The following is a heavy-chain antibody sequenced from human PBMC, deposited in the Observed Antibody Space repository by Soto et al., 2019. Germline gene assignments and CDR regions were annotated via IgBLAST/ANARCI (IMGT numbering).Heavy chain of an antibody. CDR1: GYTFTSYG. D-gene: IGHD1-26*01. J-gene: IGHJ6*02. CDR2: ISAYNGNT. V-gene: IGHV1-18*01. Sequence: VQLVQSGAEVKKPGASVKVSCKASGYTFTSYGISWVRQAPGQGLEWMGWISAYNGNTNYAQKLQGRVTMTTDTSTSTAYMELRSLRSDDTAVYYCASGGGSYYGYYYYYGMDVWGQGTTVTVSS. CDR3: ASGGGSYYGYYYYYGMDV.